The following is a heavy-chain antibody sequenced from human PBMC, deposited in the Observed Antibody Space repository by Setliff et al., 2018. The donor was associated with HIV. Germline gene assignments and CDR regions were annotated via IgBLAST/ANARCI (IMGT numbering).Heavy chain of an antibody. CDR3: ARDLFAAAGHVGAFDI. V-gene: IGHV4-59*01. CDR2: IYYSGST. Sequence: SETLSLTCTVSGGSISSYYWSWIRQPPGKGLEWIGYIYYSGSTNYNPSLKSRVTISVDTSKNQFSLKLSSVTAADTAVYYCARDLFAAAGHVGAFDIWGQGTMVTV. J-gene: IGHJ3*02. CDR1: GGSISSYY. D-gene: IGHD6-13*01.